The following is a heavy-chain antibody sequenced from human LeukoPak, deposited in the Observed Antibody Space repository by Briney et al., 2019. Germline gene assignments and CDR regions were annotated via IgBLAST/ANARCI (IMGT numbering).Heavy chain of an antibody. D-gene: IGHD6-13*01. CDR1: GFTFSNFA. CDR3: AKDSRLSSSWMSVSGY. CDR2: ITGDYAT. V-gene: IGHV3-23*01. J-gene: IGHJ4*02. Sequence: GGSLRLSCAASGFTFSNFAMMWVRQAPGKGLEWVSSITGDYATYSADPAKGRFTTSRDNSKNIVYLQMDSLRDDDTAVYYCAKDSRLSSSWMSVSGYWGQGTLVTVSS.